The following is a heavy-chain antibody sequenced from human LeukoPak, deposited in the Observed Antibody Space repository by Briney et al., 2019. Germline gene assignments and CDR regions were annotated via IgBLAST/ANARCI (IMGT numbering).Heavy chain of an antibody. CDR1: GFIFSSYW. Sequence: GGSLRLSCAASGFIFSSYWMHWVRQAPGEGLVWVSRINSDGSSTSYADSLKGRSTISRDNAKNTLYLQMNSLRAEDTAVYYCAREETYYYDSSGYFPPVGWFDPWGQGTLVTVSS. D-gene: IGHD3-22*01. CDR3: AREETYYYDSSGYFPPVGWFDP. J-gene: IGHJ5*02. V-gene: IGHV3-74*01. CDR2: INSDGSST.